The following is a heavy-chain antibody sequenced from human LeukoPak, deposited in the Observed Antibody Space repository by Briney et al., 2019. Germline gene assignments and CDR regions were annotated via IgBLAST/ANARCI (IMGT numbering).Heavy chain of an antibody. Sequence: ASVKVSCKASGYTFTSYAMHWVRQAPGQRLEWMGWINAGNGNTKYSQKFQGRVTITRDTSASTAYMELSSLRSEDTAVYYCARDQLLWFGESSSDFDYWGQGTLVTVSS. CDR2: INAGNGNT. V-gene: IGHV1-3*01. CDR1: GYTFTSYA. D-gene: IGHD3-10*01. CDR3: ARDQLLWFGESSSDFDY. J-gene: IGHJ4*02.